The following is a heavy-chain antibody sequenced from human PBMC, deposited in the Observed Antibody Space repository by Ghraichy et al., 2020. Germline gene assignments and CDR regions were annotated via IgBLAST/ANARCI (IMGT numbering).Heavy chain of an antibody. CDR1: GFTFSNYG. CDR3: ATSLSFQFKQAVGPSIAEYFQH. Sequence: GGSLRLSCEASGFTFSNYGMHWVRQAPGKGLEWVAVISYDGNKNYYGDSVKGRFTISRDNSKNTLYLQMNSLRAEDTAVYYCATSLSFQFKQAVGPSIAEYFQHWGQGTLVTVSS. J-gene: IGHJ1*01. D-gene: IGHD6-13*01. CDR2: ISYDGNKN. V-gene: IGHV3-30*03.